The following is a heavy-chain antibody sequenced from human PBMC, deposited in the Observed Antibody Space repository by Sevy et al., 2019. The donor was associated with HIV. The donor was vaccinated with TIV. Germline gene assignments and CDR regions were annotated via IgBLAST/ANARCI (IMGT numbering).Heavy chain of an antibody. Sequence: ASVKVSCKASGYTFGIYDLIWVRQAPGQGLEWMGWITPYSGDTTYAQKFQGRVTMTTDTSTRTAYMELSSLTSEDAGVYYYERGRFTAPNNGMYSFDSWAQGTLVTVSS. CDR1: GYTFGIYD. J-gene: IGHJ4*02. V-gene: IGHV1-18*01. D-gene: IGHD1-26*01. CDR2: ITPYSGDT. CDR3: ERGRFTAPNNGMYSFDS.